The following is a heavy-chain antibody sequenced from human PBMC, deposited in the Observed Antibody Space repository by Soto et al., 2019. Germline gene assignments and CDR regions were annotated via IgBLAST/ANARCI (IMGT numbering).Heavy chain of an antibody. CDR3: AKDRQYDFWTVEY. V-gene: IGHV3-30*18. J-gene: IGHJ4*02. CDR1: GFTFSSFG. CDR2: IVYDGTNK. Sequence: VQLLESGGGLVQPGGSLRLSCAASGFTFSSFGMHWVRQAPGKGLEWVALIVYDGTNKYYADSVKGRFTISRDNSKNALYLQLNSLRPEDTAVYYCAKDRQYDFWTVEYWGQGTLVTVSS. D-gene: IGHD3-3*01.